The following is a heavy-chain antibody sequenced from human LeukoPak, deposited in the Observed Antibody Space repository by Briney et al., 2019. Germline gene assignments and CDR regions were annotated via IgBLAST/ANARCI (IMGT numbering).Heavy chain of an antibody. CDR3: ARGRPSDN. CDR1: GFTFSSYS. D-gene: IGHD6-6*01. Sequence: PGGSLRLSCAASGFTFSSYSMNWVRRAPGKGLEWVSYISSGSSTIYYADSVKGRFTISRDNAKNSLYLQMNSLRAEDTAVYYCARGRPSDNWGQGTLVTVSS. V-gene: IGHV3-48*01. CDR2: ISSGSSTI. J-gene: IGHJ4*02.